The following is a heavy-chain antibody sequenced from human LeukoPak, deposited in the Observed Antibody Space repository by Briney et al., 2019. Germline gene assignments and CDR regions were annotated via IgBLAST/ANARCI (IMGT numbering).Heavy chain of an antibody. CDR1: GGSISSYY. CDR2: IYYSGST. Sequence: SETLSLTCSVSGGSISSYYWSWIRQPPGKGLEWIGYIYYSGSTNYNPSLKSRVTISVDTSKNQFSLKLSSVTAADTAVYYCAGTVRIRRNWFDPWGQGTLVTVSS. V-gene: IGHV4-59*01. CDR3: AGTVRIRRNWFDP. D-gene: IGHD3-10*02. J-gene: IGHJ5*02.